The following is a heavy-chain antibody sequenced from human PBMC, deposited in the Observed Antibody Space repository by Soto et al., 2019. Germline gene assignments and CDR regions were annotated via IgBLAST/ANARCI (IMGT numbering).Heavy chain of an antibody. CDR3: ASSGAILGVIIPAQFDY. Sequence: GASVKVSCKASGGTFSSYAISWVRQAPGQGLEWMGGIIPIFGTANYAQKFQGRVTITADESTSTAYMELSSLRSEDTAVYYCASSGAILGVIIPAQFDYWGQGTLVTVSS. CDR1: GGTFSSYA. D-gene: IGHD3-3*01. CDR2: IIPIFGTA. J-gene: IGHJ4*02. V-gene: IGHV1-69*13.